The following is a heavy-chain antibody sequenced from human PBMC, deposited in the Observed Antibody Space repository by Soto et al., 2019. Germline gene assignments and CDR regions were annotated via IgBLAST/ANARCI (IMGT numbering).Heavy chain of an antibody. D-gene: IGHD3-10*01. CDR1: GYTFTGYY. CDR2: INPNSGGT. V-gene: IGHV1-2*02. CDR3: ARSRSGCGELLYYYYYGMDV. Sequence: ASVKVSCKASGYTFTGYYMHWVRQAPGQGLEWMGWINPNSGGTNYAQKFQGRVTMTRDTSISTDYMELSRLRSDDTAVYYCARSRSGCGELLYYYYYGMDVGGQGTTVTVSS. J-gene: IGHJ6*02.